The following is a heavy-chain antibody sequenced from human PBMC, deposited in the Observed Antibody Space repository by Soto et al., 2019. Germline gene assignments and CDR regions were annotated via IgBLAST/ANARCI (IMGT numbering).Heavy chain of an antibody. J-gene: IGHJ6*02. CDR3: ARQGYSGCDHYYYGMDV. D-gene: IGHD5-12*01. CDR2: IYPGDSDT. V-gene: IGHV5-51*01. Sequence: PGESLKISCKGSGYSFTSYWIGWVRQMPGKGLEWMGIIYPGDSDTRYSPSFQGQVTISADKSISTAYLQWSSLKASDTAMYYCARQGYSGCDHYYYGMDVWGQGTTVTVSS. CDR1: GYSFTSYW.